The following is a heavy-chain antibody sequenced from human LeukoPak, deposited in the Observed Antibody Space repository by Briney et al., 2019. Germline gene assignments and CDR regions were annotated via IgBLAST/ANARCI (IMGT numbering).Heavy chain of an antibody. V-gene: IGHV4-59*01. D-gene: IGHD2-15*01. Sequence: SETLSLTCTVSGGSISSYYWSWIRQPPGKGLEWIGDIYYTGTTNYNPSLKSRVTISVDTSKNQFSLKLSSVTAADTAVYYCARGGWRLDYWGQGTLVTVSS. CDR1: GGSISSYY. CDR2: IYYTGTT. CDR3: ARGGWRLDY. J-gene: IGHJ4*02.